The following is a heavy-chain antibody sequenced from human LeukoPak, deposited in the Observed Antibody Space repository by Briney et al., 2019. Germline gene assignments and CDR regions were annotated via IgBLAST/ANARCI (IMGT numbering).Heavy chain of an antibody. D-gene: IGHD3-10*01. CDR2: ISAYNGNT. V-gene: IGHV1-18*01. J-gene: IGHJ5*02. CDR3: ARDGRGSRSSWFDP. Sequence: ASVKVSCKASGYIFTSYGISWVRQAPGQGLEWMGWISAYNGNTKYAQKLQGRVTMTTDISTSTVYMELRSLRSDDTAVYYCARDGRGSRSSWFDPWGQGTLVIVSS. CDR1: GYIFTSYG.